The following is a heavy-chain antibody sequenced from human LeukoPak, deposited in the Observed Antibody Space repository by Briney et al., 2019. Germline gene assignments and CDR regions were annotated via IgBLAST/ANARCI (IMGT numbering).Heavy chain of an antibody. V-gene: IGHV4-59*01. CDR3: ARVHIWSGYYGAFDY. J-gene: IGHJ4*02. D-gene: IGHD3-3*01. CDR1: GGSISSYY. CDR2: IYYSGST. Sequence: SETLSLTCTVSGGSISSYYWSWIRQPPGKGLEWIGYIYYSGSTNYNPSLKSLVTISVDTSKNQFSLKLSSVTAADTAVYYCARVHIWSGYYGAFDYWGQGTLVTVSS.